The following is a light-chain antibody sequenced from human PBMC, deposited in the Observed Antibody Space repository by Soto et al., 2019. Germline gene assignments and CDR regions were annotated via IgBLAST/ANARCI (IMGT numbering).Light chain of an antibody. Sequence: QSALTQPASVSGSPGQSITISCTGTSSDVGGHNYVSWYQQHPGKAPKLMIYEVSDRPSGVSNRFSGSKSGNTASLTISGLQAEDEADYYCSSYTSSSTLYVFGTGIKLTVL. J-gene: IGLJ1*01. CDR3: SSYTSSSTLYV. V-gene: IGLV2-14*01. CDR1: SSDVGGHNY. CDR2: EVS.